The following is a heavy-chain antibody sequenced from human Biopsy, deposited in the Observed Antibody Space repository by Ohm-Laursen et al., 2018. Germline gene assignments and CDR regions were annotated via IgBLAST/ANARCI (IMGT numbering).Heavy chain of an antibody. CDR3: ARDSRGGHLNTTLITGKNLDS. J-gene: IGHJ4*02. D-gene: IGHD3-16*01. CDR1: EGSVSSFY. CDR2: IYYSGRT. Sequence: GTLSLTCTVSEGSVSSFYWSWVRQPPGRGLEWIGYIYYSGRTNYNPSLKSRVTISVDTSKNQFSLKLNSVTAADTAVYFCARDSRGGHLNTTLITGKNLDSWGQGILVTVSS. V-gene: IGHV4-59*02.